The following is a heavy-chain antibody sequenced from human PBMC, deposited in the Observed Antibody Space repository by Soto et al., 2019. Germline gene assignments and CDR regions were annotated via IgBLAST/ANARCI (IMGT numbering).Heavy chain of an antibody. CDR1: GYTFTNYY. V-gene: IGHV1-46*01. CDR2: INPSGGST. Sequence: ASVKVSCKASGYTFTNYYMHWVRQAPGQGLEWMGIINPSGGSTSYAQKFQGRVTITRDTSASTAYMELSSLRSEDTAVYYCARGVAPYYFDYWGQGTLVTVSS. D-gene: IGHD2-15*01. CDR3: ARGVAPYYFDY. J-gene: IGHJ4*02.